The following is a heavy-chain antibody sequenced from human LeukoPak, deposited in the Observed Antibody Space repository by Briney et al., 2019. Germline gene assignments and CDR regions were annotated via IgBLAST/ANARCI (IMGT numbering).Heavy chain of an antibody. Sequence: GASLKISCKGSGYSFTSYWIGWVRQMPGKGLEWMGIIYPGDSDTRYSPSFQGQVTISADKSISTAYLQWSSLKASDTAMYYCARRYYDILTGYSEYFDYWGQGTLVTVSS. CDR3: ARRYYDILTGYSEYFDY. CDR2: IYPGDSDT. J-gene: IGHJ4*02. CDR1: GYSFTSYW. D-gene: IGHD3-9*01. V-gene: IGHV5-51*01.